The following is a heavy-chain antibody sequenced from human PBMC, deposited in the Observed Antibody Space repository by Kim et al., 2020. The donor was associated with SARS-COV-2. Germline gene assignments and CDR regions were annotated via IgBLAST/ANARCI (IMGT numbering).Heavy chain of an antibody. V-gene: IGHV1-69*13. CDR3: ATGYCSGGSCYNNWFDP. D-gene: IGHD2-15*01. J-gene: IGHJ5*02. CDR1: GGTFSSYA. Sequence: SVKVSCKASGGTFSSYAISWVRQAPGQGLEWMGGIIPIFGTANYAQKFQGRVTITADESTSTAYMELSSLRSEDTAVYYCATGYCSGGSCYNNWFDPWGQGTLVTVSS. CDR2: IIPIFGTA.